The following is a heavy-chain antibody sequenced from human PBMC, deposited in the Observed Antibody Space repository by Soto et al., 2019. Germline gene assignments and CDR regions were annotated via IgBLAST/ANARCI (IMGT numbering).Heavy chain of an antibody. Sequence: ASVNVSCKASGYTLTELSMHWVRQAPGKGLEWMGGFDPEDGETIYAQKFQGRVTMTEDTSTDTAYMELSRLRSDDTAVYYCARVPGYSSSWYPFDYWGQGTLVTVSS. CDR1: GYTLTELS. CDR2: FDPEDGET. D-gene: IGHD6-13*01. J-gene: IGHJ4*02. V-gene: IGHV1-24*01. CDR3: ARVPGYSSSWYPFDY.